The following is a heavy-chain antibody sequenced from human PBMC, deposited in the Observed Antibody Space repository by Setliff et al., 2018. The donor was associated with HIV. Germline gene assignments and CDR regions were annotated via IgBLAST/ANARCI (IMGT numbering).Heavy chain of an antibody. CDR2: INHSGST. CDR3: ARGFRDNSRGYYD. Sequence: SETLSLTCAVYGGSFSGYYWSWIRQPPGKGLEWIGEINHSGSTNYKPSLKSRVAISVDTSKKQFSLKVSSVIAADTAVYFCARGFRDNSRGYYDWGQGTLVTVSS. D-gene: IGHD3-22*01. CDR1: GGSFSGYY. J-gene: IGHJ1*01. V-gene: IGHV4-34*01.